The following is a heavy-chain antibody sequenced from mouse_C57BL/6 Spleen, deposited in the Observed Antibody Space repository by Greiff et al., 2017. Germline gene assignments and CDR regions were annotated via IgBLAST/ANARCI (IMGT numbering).Heavy chain of an antibody. J-gene: IGHJ4*01. D-gene: IGHD2-5*01. CDR1: GFSLTSYA. Sequence: VKLVESGPGLVAPSQSLSITCTVSGFSLTSYAISWVRQPPGKGLEWLGVIWTGGGTNYNSALKSRLSISKDNSKSQVFLKMNSLQTDDTARYYCARRRRGSNYVFAMDYWGQGTSVTVSS. CDR2: IWTGGGT. CDR3: ARRRRGSNYVFAMDY. V-gene: IGHV2-9-1*01.